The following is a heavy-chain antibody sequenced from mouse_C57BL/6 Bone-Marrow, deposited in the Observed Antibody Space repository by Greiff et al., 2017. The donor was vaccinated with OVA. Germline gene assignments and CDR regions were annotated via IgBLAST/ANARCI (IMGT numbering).Heavy chain of an antibody. CDR2: ISSGSSTI. CDR1: GFTFSDYG. CDR3: ARGRLRVDY. V-gene: IGHV5-17*01. D-gene: IGHD2-4*01. Sequence: EVQGVESGGGLVKPGGSLKLSCAASGFTFSDYGMHWVRQAPEKGLEWVAYISSGSSTIYYADTVKGRFNISRDNAKNTLFLQMTSLRSEDTAMYYCARGRLRVDYWGQGTTLTVSS. J-gene: IGHJ2*01.